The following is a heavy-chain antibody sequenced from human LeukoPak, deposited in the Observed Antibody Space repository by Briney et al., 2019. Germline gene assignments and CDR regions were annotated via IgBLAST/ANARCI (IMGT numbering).Heavy chain of an antibody. V-gene: IGHV4-59*01. J-gene: IGHJ6*03. CDR2: IYYSGST. Sequence: PSETLSLTCTVSGGSISSYYWSWIRQPPGKGLEWIGYIYYSGSTNYNPSLKSRVTISVDTSKNQFSPRLSSVTAADTAVYYCARDWGVSARPGYMDVWGKGTTVTVSS. CDR1: GGSISSYY. CDR3: ARDWGVSARPGYMDV. D-gene: IGHD6-6*01.